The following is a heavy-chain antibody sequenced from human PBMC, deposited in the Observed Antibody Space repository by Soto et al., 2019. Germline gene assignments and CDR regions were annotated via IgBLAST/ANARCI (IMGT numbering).Heavy chain of an antibody. J-gene: IGHJ4*02. Sequence: PGXSLRLSCAASGFTFSSYAMSWVRQAPGKGLEWVSAISGSGGSTYYADSVKGRFTISRDNSKNTLYLQMNSLRAEDTAVYYCAKVEAAAAATLYYFDYCGQGTLVTLSS. CDR3: AKVEAAAAATLYYFDY. V-gene: IGHV3-23*01. CDR1: GFTFSSYA. CDR2: ISGSGGST. D-gene: IGHD6-13*01.